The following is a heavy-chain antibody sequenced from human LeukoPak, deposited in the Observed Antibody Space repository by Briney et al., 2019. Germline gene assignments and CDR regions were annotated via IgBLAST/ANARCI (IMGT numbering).Heavy chain of an antibody. V-gene: IGHV3-23*01. Sequence: PGGSLRLSCAASGFTFSSYSMNWVRQAPGKGLEWVSAISGSGHNTYYADSVKGRFTISRDNSKNTLYLQMNSLRAEDTAVYYCAILVAGSVYDAFDIWGQGTMVTVSS. J-gene: IGHJ3*02. CDR3: AILVAGSVYDAFDI. D-gene: IGHD6-19*01. CDR1: GFTFSSYS. CDR2: ISGSGHNT.